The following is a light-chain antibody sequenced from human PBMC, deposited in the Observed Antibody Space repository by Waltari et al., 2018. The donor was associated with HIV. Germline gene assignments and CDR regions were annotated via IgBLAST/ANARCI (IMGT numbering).Light chain of an antibody. CDR3: SSYTDFNTPHV. J-gene: IGLJ1*01. CDR2: EVN. CDR1: STDISGYDY. V-gene: IGLV2-8*01. Sequence: QSALTQPPSASGSLGQSVTISCTGTSTDISGYDYVSWYQQHPGKAPKLLIYEVNKRPSGVPGRFSASRSDNRASLTVSGLQYEDEAEYYCSSYTDFNTPHVFGTGTKVTVL.